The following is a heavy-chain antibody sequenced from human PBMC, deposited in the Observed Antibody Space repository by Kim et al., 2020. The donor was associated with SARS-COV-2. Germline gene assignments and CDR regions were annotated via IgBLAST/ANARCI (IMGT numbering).Heavy chain of an antibody. CDR1: GFTVSSNY. CDR2: IYSGGST. D-gene: IGHD5-18*01. J-gene: IGHJ4*02. V-gene: IGHV3-53*01. CDR3: ARTYSYGFIDY. Sequence: GGSLRLSCAASGFTVSSNYMSWVRQAPGKELEWVSVIYSGGSTYYADSVKGRFTISRDNSKNTLYLQMNSLRAEDTAVYYCARTYSYGFIDYWGQGTLVTVSS.